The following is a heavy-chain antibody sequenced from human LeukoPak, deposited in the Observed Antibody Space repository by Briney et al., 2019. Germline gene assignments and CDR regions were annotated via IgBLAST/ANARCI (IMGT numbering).Heavy chain of an antibody. CDR3: AWEGNYYDSSGYSLLFDY. D-gene: IGHD3-22*01. CDR1: GYTFTSYA. J-gene: IGHJ4*02. V-gene: IGHV1-18*01. CDR2: ISAYNGNT. Sequence: ASVKVSCKASGYTFTSYAMHWVRQAPGQGLEWMGWISAYNGNTNYAQKLQGRVTMTTDTSTSTAYMELRSLRSDDTAVYYCAWEGNYYDSSGYSLLFDYWGQGTLVTVSS.